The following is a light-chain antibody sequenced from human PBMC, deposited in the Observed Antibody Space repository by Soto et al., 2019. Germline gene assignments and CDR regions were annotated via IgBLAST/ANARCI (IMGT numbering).Light chain of an antibody. J-gene: IGLJ3*02. CDR2: EVS. CDR1: SSDVGGYNY. CDR3: SSYTDTSTLV. Sequence: QSALTQPASVSGSPGQSITISCSGSSSDVGGYNYVSWYQQHPGKAPKLMIYEVSYRPSGVSNRFSGSKSVNTASLTISGLQAEDEADYYCSSYTDTSTLVFGGGTKVTVL. V-gene: IGLV2-14*01.